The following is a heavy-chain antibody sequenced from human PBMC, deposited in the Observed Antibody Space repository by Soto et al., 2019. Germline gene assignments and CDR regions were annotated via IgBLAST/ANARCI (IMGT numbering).Heavy chain of an antibody. V-gene: IGHV4-61*01. CDR1: GGSVSSGSYY. J-gene: IGHJ5*02. CDR3: ARDEGYSYGYPNWFDP. D-gene: IGHD5-18*01. Sequence: PSETLSLTSTVSGGSVSSGSYYWSWIRQPPGKGLEWIGYIYYSGSTNYNPSLKSRVTISVDTSKNQFSLKLSYVTAADTAVYYCARDEGYSYGYPNWFDPWGQGTLVTVSS. CDR2: IYYSGST.